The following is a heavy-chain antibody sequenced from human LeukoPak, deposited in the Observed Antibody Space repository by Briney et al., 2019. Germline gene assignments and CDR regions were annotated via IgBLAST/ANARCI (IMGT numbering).Heavy chain of an antibody. Sequence: SETLSLTCTVSGGSISSSSYYWGWIRQPPGKGLEWIGSIYYSGSTYYNPSLKSRVTISVDTSKDQFSLKLSSVTAADTAVYYCARPLGGRITSAFDIWGQGTMVTVSS. J-gene: IGHJ3*02. CDR2: IYYSGST. V-gene: IGHV4-39*07. CDR3: ARPLGGRITSAFDI. D-gene: IGHD3-10*01. CDR1: GGSISSSSYY.